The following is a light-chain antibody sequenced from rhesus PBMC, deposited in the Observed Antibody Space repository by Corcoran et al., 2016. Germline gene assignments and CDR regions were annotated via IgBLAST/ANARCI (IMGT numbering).Light chain of an antibody. Sequence: DIQMTQSPSSLSASVGDTVTITCRASQGISSWLVWYQQKPGKAPKLLIYKAYSFQSGVPSRFSGSVSGTDFTLTISRLQSEDFATYYCQQYSSRPYSFGQGTKVEIK. CDR3: QQYSSRPYS. V-gene: IGKV1-22*01. CDR1: QGISSW. CDR2: KAY. J-gene: IGKJ2*01.